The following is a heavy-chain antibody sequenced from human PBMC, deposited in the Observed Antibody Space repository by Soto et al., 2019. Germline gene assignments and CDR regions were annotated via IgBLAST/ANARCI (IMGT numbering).Heavy chain of an antibody. CDR1: GFTFSSYA. Sequence: QVQLVESGGGVVQPGRSLRLSCAASGFTFSSYAMHWVRQAPGKGLEWVAVISYDGSNKYYADSVKGRFTISRDNSKNTLYLQMNSLRAEDTAVYYCARDDSGSYYADYFDYWGQGTLVTVSS. V-gene: IGHV3-30-3*01. J-gene: IGHJ4*02. CDR3: ARDDSGSYYADYFDY. CDR2: ISYDGSNK. D-gene: IGHD1-26*01.